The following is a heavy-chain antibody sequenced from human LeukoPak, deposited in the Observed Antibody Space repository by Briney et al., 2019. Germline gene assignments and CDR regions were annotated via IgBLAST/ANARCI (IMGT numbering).Heavy chain of an antibody. J-gene: IGHJ4*02. CDR3: AKASGGGYSYGLIDY. Sequence: GGSLRLSCAASGFTFSSYAMSWVRQAPGKGLEWVSAMSGSGGSTYYADSVKGRFTISRDNSKNTLYLQMNSLRAEDTAVYYCAKASGGGYSYGLIDYWGQGTLVTVSS. D-gene: IGHD5-18*01. V-gene: IGHV3-23*01. CDR1: GFTFSSYA. CDR2: MSGSGGST.